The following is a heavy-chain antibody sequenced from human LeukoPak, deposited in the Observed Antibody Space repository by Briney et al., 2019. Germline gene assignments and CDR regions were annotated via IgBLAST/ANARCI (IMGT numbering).Heavy chain of an antibody. J-gene: IGHJ4*02. Sequence: GGSLRLSCAASGFTFGSFAMSWVRQAPGKGLEWVSSISDFGGTTYYAVPVKGRFTISRDNSQNTLYLQMNSLRAEDTALYYCARFNPFGVDDYWGQGTLVTVSS. CDR2: ISDFGGTT. CDR3: ARFNPFGVDDY. D-gene: IGHD3-10*01. V-gene: IGHV3-23*01. CDR1: GFTFGSFA.